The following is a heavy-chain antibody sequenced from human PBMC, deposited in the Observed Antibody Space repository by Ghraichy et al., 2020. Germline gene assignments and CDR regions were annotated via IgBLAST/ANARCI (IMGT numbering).Heavy chain of an antibody. CDR1: GFTFSSYA. CDR2: ISSNGGST. V-gene: IGHV3-64*01. J-gene: IGHJ4*02. Sequence: GGSLRLSCAASGFTFSSYAMHWVRQAPGKGLEYVSAISSNGGSTYYANSVKGRFTISRDNSKNTLYLQMGSLRAEDMAVYYCARGLAYGDYGESFDYWGQGTLVTVSS. CDR3: ARGLAYGDYGESFDY. D-gene: IGHD4-17*01.